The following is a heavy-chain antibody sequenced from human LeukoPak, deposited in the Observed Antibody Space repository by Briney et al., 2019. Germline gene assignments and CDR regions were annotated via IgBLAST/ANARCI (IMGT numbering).Heavy chain of an antibody. J-gene: IGHJ5*02. CDR3: AKASVASRGSWFDP. Sequence: PGGSLRLSCAASGFTFDDYAMRWVRQAPGKGLEWVSGISWNSGSIGYADSVKGRFTISRDNAKNSLYLQMNSLRAEDTALYYCAKASVASRGSWFDPWGQGTLVTVSS. CDR1: GFTFDDYA. D-gene: IGHD6-19*01. CDR2: ISWNSGSI. V-gene: IGHV3-9*01.